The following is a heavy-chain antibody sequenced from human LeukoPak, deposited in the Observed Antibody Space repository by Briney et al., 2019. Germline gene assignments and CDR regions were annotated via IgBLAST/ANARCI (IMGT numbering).Heavy chain of an antibody. V-gene: IGHV3-7*01. CDR3: AREQSDAEIYRD. CDR2: IKQDGSEK. J-gene: IGHJ4*02. D-gene: IGHD2/OR15-2a*01. CDR1: GFTFSSYW. Sequence: GGSLRLSCAASGFTFSSYWMSWVRQAPGKGLEWVASIKQDGSEKYYVDSVKGRFTISRDNAKDSLYLQMNSLRAEDTAVYYCAREQSDAEIYRDWGQGTLVTVSS.